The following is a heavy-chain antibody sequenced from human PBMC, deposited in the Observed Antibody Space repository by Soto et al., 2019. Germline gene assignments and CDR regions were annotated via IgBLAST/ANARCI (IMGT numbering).Heavy chain of an antibody. CDR3: ATEDHSSGHAGTCRH. J-gene: IGHJ1*01. CDR2: ISTDGNSK. CDR1: GFTFTTFV. D-gene: IGHD4-4*01. Sequence: QVQLVESGGGVVQPGRSLRLSCAASGFTFTTFVMHWVRQAPGKGLEWVTGISTDGNSKHYADSVRGRFTISRDNSKNTLYLQMDSLTSEDTALYYCATEDHSSGHAGTCRHWGQGTLVTVTS. V-gene: IGHV3-30-3*01.